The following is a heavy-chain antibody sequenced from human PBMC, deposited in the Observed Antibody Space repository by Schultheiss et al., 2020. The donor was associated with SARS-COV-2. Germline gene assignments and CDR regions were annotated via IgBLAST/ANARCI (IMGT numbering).Heavy chain of an antibody. Sequence: SETLSLTCAVYGGSFSGHYWSWIRQPPGKGLEWIGEINHSGSTYYNPSLKSRVTISIDTSKNQFSLKLSSVTAADTAVYYCARRYSGYDWNWGQGTLVTVAS. V-gene: IGHV4-34*01. D-gene: IGHD5-12*01. CDR2: INHSGST. J-gene: IGHJ4*02. CDR1: GGSFSGHY. CDR3: ARRYSGYDWN.